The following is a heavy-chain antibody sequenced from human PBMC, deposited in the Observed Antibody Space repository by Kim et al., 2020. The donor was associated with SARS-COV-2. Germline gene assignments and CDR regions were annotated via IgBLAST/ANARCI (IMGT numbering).Heavy chain of an antibody. Sequence: GGSLRLSCAASGFTFSSYGMHWVRQAPGKGLEWVAVIWYDGSNKYYADSVKGRFTISRDNSKNTLYLQMNSLRAEDTAVYYCAKVHRPTGNDAFDIWGQGTMVTVSS. CDR1: GFTFSSYG. D-gene: IGHD3-10*01. CDR2: IWYDGSNK. J-gene: IGHJ3*02. CDR3: AKVHRPTGNDAFDI. V-gene: IGHV3-33*06.